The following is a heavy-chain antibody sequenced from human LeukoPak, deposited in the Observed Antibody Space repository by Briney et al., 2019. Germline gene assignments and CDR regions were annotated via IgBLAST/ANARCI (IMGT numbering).Heavy chain of an antibody. CDR1: GGTFSSYA. Sequence: SVKVSCKASGGTFSSYAISWVRQAPGQGLEWMGRIIPILGIANYAQKLQGRVTITADKSTSTAYMELSSLRSEDTAVYYCASGRDGYNLYYYGMDVWGQGTTVTVSS. J-gene: IGHJ6*02. CDR2: IIPILGIA. CDR3: ASGRDGYNLYYYGMDV. D-gene: IGHD5-24*01. V-gene: IGHV1-69*04.